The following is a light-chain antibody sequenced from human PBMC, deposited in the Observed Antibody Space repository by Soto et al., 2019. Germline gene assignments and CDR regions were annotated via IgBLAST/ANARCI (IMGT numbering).Light chain of an antibody. CDR1: QSVSSN. J-gene: IGKJ2*01. CDR2: AAP. Sequence: EIVLTQSPATLSVSPGERATLSCRASQSVSSNLAWYQQKPGQAPRVLIYAAPIRATGIPDRFSGSGSGTDFSLTISRLEPEDFAVYYCHQYDNTPQTFGQGTKVDIK. CDR3: HQYDNTPQT. V-gene: IGKV3-20*01.